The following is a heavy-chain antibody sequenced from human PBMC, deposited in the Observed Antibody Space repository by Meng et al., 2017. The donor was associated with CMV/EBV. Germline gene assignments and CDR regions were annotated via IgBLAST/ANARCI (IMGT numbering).Heavy chain of an antibody. Sequence: GESLKISCAASGFTFSSYAMHWVRQAPGKGLEWVSYISSSGSTIYYADSVKGRFTISRDNAKNSLYLQMNSLRAEDTAVYYCASPPYQLPPGWGQGTLVTVSS. CDR3: ASPPYQLPPG. CDR2: ISSSGSTI. CDR1: GFTFSSYA. J-gene: IGHJ4*02. D-gene: IGHD2-2*01. V-gene: IGHV3-48*03.